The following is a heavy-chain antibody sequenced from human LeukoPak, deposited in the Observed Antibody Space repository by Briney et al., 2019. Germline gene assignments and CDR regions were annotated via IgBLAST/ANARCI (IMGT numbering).Heavy chain of an antibody. Sequence: ASVKVSCKASGYTFTGYYMHWVRQAPGQGLEWMGWINPNSGGTNYAQKFQGRVTMTRDTSISTAYMELSRLRSDDTAVYYCAREGGVIVSNWFDPWGQGTLVTVSS. CDR3: AREGGVIVSNWFDP. V-gene: IGHV1-2*02. J-gene: IGHJ5*02. D-gene: IGHD3-16*02. CDR1: GYTFTGYY. CDR2: INPNSGGT.